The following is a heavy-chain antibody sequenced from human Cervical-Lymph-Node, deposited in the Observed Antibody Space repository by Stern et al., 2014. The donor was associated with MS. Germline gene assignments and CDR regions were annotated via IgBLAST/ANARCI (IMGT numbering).Heavy chain of an antibody. CDR1: GFIFSSYA. V-gene: IGHV3-30-3*01. CDR2: LSNEGSKQ. D-gene: IGHD2-15*01. CDR3: ARDTCRGGGCYFRY. J-gene: IGHJ4*02. Sequence: DQLVESGGGVVQPGRSLRLSCAASGFIFSSYAMHWVRQAPAKGLDWVAFLSNEGSKQFYADSVKGRFTISRDNSNNTLYLQMNSLRPEDTAVYYCARDTCRGGGCYFRYWGQGILITVSS.